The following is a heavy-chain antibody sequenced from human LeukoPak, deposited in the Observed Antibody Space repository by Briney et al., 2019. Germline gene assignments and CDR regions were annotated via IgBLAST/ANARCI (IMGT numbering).Heavy chain of an antibody. J-gene: IGHJ6*02. D-gene: IGHD3-3*01. V-gene: IGHV4-61*08. CDR3: ARDKASYYDFWSGYHTRDYYYGMDV. Sequence: SETLSLTCTVSGGSISSGGYYWSWIRQHPGKGLEWIVYIYYSGSTNCNPSLKSRVTISVDTSKNQFSLKLSSVTAADTAVYYCARDKASYYDFWSGYHTRDYYYGMDVWGQGTTVTVSS. CDR2: IYYSGST. CDR1: GGSISSGGYY.